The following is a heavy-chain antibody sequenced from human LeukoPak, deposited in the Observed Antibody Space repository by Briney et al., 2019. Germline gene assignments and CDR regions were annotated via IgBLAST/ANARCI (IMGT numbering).Heavy chain of an antibody. D-gene: IGHD3-22*01. CDR2: IYHSGST. J-gene: IGHJ4*02. Sequence: SETLSLTCTVSGGSISSGGYYWSWIRQPAGKGLEWIGRIYHSGSTYYNPSLKSRVTISVDTSKNQFSLKLSSVTAADTAVYYCAREGYYYDSSGYRGDFDYWGQGTLVTVSS. V-gene: IGHV4-61*02. CDR1: GGSISSGGYY. CDR3: AREGYYYDSSGYRGDFDY.